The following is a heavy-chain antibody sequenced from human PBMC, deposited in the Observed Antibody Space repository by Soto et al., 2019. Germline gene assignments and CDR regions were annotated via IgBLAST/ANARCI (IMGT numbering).Heavy chain of an antibody. CDR1: GFTFSSYD. J-gene: IGHJ6*02. CDR2: IGTAGDT. D-gene: IGHD2-15*01. CDR3: ARGYCSGGSCYSDYYYGMDV. Sequence: ETLSLSCAASGFTFSSYDMHWVRQATGKGLEWVSAIGTAGDTYYPGSVKGRFTISRENAKNSLYLQMNSLRAGDTAVYYCARGYCSGGSCYSDYYYGMDVWGQGTTVTVSS. V-gene: IGHV3-13*01.